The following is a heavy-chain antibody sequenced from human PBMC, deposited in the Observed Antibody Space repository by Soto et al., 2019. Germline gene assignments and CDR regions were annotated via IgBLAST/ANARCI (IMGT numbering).Heavy chain of an antibody. CDR2: IYYSGST. D-gene: IGHD6-19*01. J-gene: IGHJ3*02. Sequence: QLQLQESGPGLVKPSETLSLTCTVSGGSISSSSYYWGWIRQPPGKGLEWIGRIYYSGSTYYNPSLTSRVTISVDTSKNQFSLKLSSVTAADTAVYYCARFSSDDAFDIWGQGTMVTVSS. CDR1: GGSISSSSYY. V-gene: IGHV4-39*01. CDR3: ARFSSDDAFDI.